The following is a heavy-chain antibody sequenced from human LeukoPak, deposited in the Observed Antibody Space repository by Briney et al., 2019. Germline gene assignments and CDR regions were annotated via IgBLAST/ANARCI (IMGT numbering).Heavy chain of an antibody. CDR1: GGSISSYY. J-gene: IGHJ3*02. CDR3: ARAVLYYDILTGYFERMDASDI. Sequence: KTSETLSLTCTVSGGSISSYYWSWIRQPPGKGLEWIGYIYYSGSTNYNPSLKSRVTISVDTSKNQFSLKLSSVTAADTAVYYCARAVLYYDILTGYFERMDASDIWGQGTMVTVSS. D-gene: IGHD3-9*01. CDR2: IYYSGST. V-gene: IGHV4-59*01.